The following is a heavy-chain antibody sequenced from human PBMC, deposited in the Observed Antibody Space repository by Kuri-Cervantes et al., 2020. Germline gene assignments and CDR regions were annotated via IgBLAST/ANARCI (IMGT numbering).Heavy chain of an antibody. D-gene: IGHD3-10*01. J-gene: IGHJ4*01. CDR2: VHYSGST. V-gene: IGHV4-39*01. Sequence: SETLSLTCTVSGGSISSSRYYWGWIRQPPGKGLEWIGGVHYSGSTYYKSSLKSRLNISVDMSKNQFSLKLTSVTAADTAIYYCVRLWDGSGSSPGDYWGQGTLVTVSS. CDR3: VRLWDGSGSSPGDY. CDR1: GGSISSSRYY.